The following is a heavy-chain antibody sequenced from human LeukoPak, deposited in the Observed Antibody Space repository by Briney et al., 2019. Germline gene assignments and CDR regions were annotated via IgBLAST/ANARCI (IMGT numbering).Heavy chain of an antibody. J-gene: IGHJ4*02. D-gene: IGHD6-19*01. Sequence: GGSLRLSCAASGFTVSSNYMTWVRQAPGKGLEWVSVIYSGGSTYYADSVKGRFTISRDNSKNTLYLQMNSLRAEDTAVYYCARGAAVAGTPPFDHWGQGTLVTVSS. V-gene: IGHV3-53*01. CDR1: GFTVSSNY. CDR2: IYSGGST. CDR3: ARGAAVAGTPPFDH.